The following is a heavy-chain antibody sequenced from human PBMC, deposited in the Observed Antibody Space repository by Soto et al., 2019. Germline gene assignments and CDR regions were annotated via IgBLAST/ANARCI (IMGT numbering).Heavy chain of an antibody. CDR1: GFSFSSYA. CDR2: ISDSGGGS. CDR3: AKEWAAVGQPYLDC. Sequence: GSLRLSCAASGFSFSSYAISWGRQGPGKAPEWVSGISDSGGGSWYADSVKGRFTMSRDNSKNTLYLQMNSLRAEDTAVYYCAKEWAAVGQPYLDCWGRGTRGTAPQ. V-gene: IGHV3-23*01. D-gene: IGHD6-13*01. J-gene: IGHJ4*02.